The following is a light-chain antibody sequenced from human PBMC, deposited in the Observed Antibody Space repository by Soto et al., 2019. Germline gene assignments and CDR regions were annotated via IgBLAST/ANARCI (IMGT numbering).Light chain of an antibody. J-gene: IGKJ2*01. CDR1: QTISSW. V-gene: IGKV1-5*01. Sequence: DIQMTQSPSTLSGSVGDRVTITCRASQTISSWLAWYQQKPGKVPEVLIYGASSLQPGVPSRFTGSGSGTDFTLTISSLQPEDFATYFCQQVYSFPHTFGQGTKLEV. CDR2: GAS. CDR3: QQVYSFPHT.